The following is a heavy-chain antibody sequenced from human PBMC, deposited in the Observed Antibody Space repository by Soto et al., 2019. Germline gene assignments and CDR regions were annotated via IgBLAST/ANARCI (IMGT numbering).Heavy chain of an antibody. Sequence: SETLSLTCTVSGGSITLDYWNWIRRSPGKGLEWIGYMYSSGSTNYRSSLKSRVTISGDTSKNQFSLRLRSVTAADTAVYFCARSTGYGDSYFDFWGQGALVTVSS. CDR1: GGSITLDY. CDR2: MYSSGST. D-gene: IGHD4-17*01. CDR3: ARSTGYGDSYFDF. J-gene: IGHJ4*02. V-gene: IGHV4-59*01.